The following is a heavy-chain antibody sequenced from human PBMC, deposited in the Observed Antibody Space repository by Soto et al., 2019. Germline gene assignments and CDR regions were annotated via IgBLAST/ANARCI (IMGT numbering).Heavy chain of an antibody. D-gene: IGHD5-12*01. Sequence: QVQLVQSGGEVKKPVASVTVSCKASGYTFINYQITWVRQAPGQGPEWMAWINTYNGMTDYAQKFQGRVTMTRDTSTSTAYMELRNLGSDDTAVYFCAKSPRGEMATDWGQGTLVTVSS. CDR2: INTYNGMT. CDR3: AKSPRGEMATD. J-gene: IGHJ4*02. CDR1: GYTFINYQ. V-gene: IGHV1-18*01.